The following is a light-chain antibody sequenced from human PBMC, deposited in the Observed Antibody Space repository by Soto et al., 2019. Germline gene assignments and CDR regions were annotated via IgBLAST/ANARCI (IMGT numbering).Light chain of an antibody. V-gene: IGLV2-14*01. CDR2: VVS. Sequence: QSALPQPASVSGSPGQSITISCTGTSSDVGGFNYVSWYQHYPGEAHKLLIYVVSNRPSGVSSRFSGSKSGNTASPTISGLKADDESDYYCSAFTTSNTWVFGGGTKLTVL. CDR3: SAFTTSNTWV. CDR1: SSDVGGFNY. J-gene: IGLJ3*02.